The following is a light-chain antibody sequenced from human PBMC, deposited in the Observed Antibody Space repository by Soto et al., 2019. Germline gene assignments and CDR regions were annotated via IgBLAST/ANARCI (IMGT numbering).Light chain of an antibody. CDR2: GAS. V-gene: IGKV1-39*01. Sequence: DIQMTQSPSSLSASVGDRVTITCRASQTISTYLNWYQQKPGKAPHLLIYGASNLQSGVPSRFSGSGSGIDFTLTISNPQPEDFATYYCQQSYSAPRFGQGTKVEIK. CDR1: QTISTY. J-gene: IGKJ1*01. CDR3: QQSYSAPR.